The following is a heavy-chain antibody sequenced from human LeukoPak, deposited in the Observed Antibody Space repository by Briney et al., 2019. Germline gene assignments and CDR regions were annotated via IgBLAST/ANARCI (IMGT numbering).Heavy chain of an antibody. V-gene: IGHV3-30*02. J-gene: IGHJ4*02. D-gene: IGHD2-2*01. CDR3: AKIGIVTVPSSRQPSDF. CDR2: IRYDKSIV. CDR1: GIRFDYYD. Sequence: GGSLRLSCAAPGIRFDYYDMYCVRQDPGKGLEWVTFIRYDKSIVYYAGAVKGRFTVCRDNSKKTLSIQMNSLRVEDTAVYFCAKIGIVTVPSSRQPSDFWGQGTQVTVSS.